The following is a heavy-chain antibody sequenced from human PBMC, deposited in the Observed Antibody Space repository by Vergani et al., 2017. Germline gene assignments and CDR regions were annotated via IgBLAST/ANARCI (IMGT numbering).Heavy chain of an antibody. J-gene: IGHJ4*02. Sequence: EVQLLESGGDLVQPGGSLRLSCTASGFIFSTYAMSWVRQAPGKGLEWVSGISASGAPTYYADSVKGRVTISRDNSQNTLFLEMNSMRTEDTATYFCANGPCITLTAVWGGLDSWGPGTVVLVAS. CDR1: GFIFSTYA. D-gene: IGHD7-27*01. CDR3: ANGPCITLTAVWGGLDS. V-gene: IGHV3-23*01. CDR2: ISASGAPT.